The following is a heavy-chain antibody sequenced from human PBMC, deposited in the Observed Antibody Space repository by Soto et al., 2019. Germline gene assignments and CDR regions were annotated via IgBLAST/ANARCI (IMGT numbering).Heavy chain of an antibody. D-gene: IGHD3-10*01. J-gene: IGHJ4*02. CDR2: ISYDGSNK. CDR1: GFTFSSYG. CDR3: AKDRMGAGVRGYFDY. Sequence: QVQLVGSGGGVVQPGKSLSVSCAGSGFTFSSYGMDWVRQAPGNGLEWVAVISYDGSNKYYADSVKGRFTISRDNSKNTLYLQMSSLRADDTAVYYCAKDRMGAGVRGYFDYWGQGTLVTVSS. V-gene: IGHV3-30*18.